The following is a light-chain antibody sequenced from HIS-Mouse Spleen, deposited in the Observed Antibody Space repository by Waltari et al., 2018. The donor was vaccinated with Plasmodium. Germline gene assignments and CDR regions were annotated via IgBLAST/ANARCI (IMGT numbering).Light chain of an antibody. CDR3: QVWDSSSDHVV. V-gene: IGLV3-21*02. CDR2: DDS. J-gene: IGLJ2*01. CDR1: NIGSKS. Sequence: SYVLTQPPSVSVAPGQTARITCGGNNIGSKSVHWYQQKPGQAPVLVVYDDSDRPSGIPGRFAGSNSGNTATLTISRVEAGDEADYYWQVWDSSSDHVVFGGGTKLTVL.